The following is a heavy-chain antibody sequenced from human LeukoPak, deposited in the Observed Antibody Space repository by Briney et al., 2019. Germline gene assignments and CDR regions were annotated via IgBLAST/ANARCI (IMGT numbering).Heavy chain of an antibody. J-gene: IGHJ4*02. CDR2: ICSGGST. Sequence: HPGGSLRLSCAASGFPVSSNYMSWVRNAPGKGLEWVSVICSGGSTCYADSVKGRFTISRDNSKNTPYLQMNSLRAEDTAVYYCAREVGARNDYWGQGTLVTVSS. CDR1: GFPVSSNY. V-gene: IGHV3-66*01. CDR3: AREVGARNDY. D-gene: IGHD1-26*01.